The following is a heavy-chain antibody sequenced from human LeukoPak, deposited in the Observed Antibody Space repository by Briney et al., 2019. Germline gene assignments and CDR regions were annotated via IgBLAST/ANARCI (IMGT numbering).Heavy chain of an antibody. Sequence: PGGSLRLSCAASGFTFSSYGMHWVRQAPGKGLEWVAVIWYDGSNKYYADSVKGRFTISRDNSKNTLYLQMNSLRAEDTAVYYCARARVRGVISDGAYGMDVWGQGTTVTVSS. CDR2: IWYDGSNK. V-gene: IGHV3-33*01. D-gene: IGHD3-10*01. CDR3: ARARVRGVISDGAYGMDV. J-gene: IGHJ6*02. CDR1: GFTFSSYG.